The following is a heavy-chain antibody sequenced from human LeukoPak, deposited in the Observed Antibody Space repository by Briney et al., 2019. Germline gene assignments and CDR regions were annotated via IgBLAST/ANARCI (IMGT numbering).Heavy chain of an antibody. J-gene: IGHJ6*02. CDR2: ISGSTGKT. Sequence: GGSLRLSCAASGFTFSSYAMSWVRQAPGKGLEWVSAISGSTGKTFYADSVKGRFAISGDDSKNTLYLQMNSLRAEDTAVYYCAKGAFRGMDVWGQGTTVTVSS. CDR1: GFTFSSYA. D-gene: IGHD2/OR15-2a*01. CDR3: AKGAFRGMDV. V-gene: IGHV3-23*01.